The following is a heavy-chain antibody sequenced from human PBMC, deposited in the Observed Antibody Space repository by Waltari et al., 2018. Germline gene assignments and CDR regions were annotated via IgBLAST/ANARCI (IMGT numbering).Heavy chain of an antibody. CDR3: ANGHSSSFLHFDY. CDR1: GFTFSSYG. V-gene: IGHV3-30*02. Sequence: QVQLVESGGGVVQPGGSLRLSCAASGFTFSSYGMHWVRQAPGKGLEWVAFIRYDGSNKYYADSVKGRFTISRDNSKNTLYRQMNSLRAEDTAVYYCANGHSSSFLHFDYWGQGTLVTVSS. CDR2: IRYDGSNK. D-gene: IGHD6-6*01. J-gene: IGHJ4*02.